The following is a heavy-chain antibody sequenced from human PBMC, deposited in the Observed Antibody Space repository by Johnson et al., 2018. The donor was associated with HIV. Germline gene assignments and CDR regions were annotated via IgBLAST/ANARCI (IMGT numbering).Heavy chain of an antibody. V-gene: IGHV3-33*05. CDR2: ISYDGSNK. D-gene: IGHD3-3*01. CDR3: AKGLAAFFAFDI. Sequence: QVQLVESGGGVVQPGGSLRLSCAASGFTFSSYGMHWVRQAPGKGLEWVAVISYDGSNKYYADSVKGRFTISRDNSKNTLYLQMNSLRAEDTAVYYCAKGLAAFFAFDIWGQGTMVTVSS. J-gene: IGHJ3*02. CDR1: GFTFSSYG.